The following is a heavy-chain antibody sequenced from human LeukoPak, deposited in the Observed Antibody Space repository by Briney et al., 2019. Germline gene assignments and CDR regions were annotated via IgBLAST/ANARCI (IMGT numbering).Heavy chain of an antibody. CDR3: ARGTERQLWPTHYFDY. D-gene: IGHD5-18*01. Sequence: SVRVSCKASGGTFSSYAISWVRQAPGQGLEWMGGIIPIFGTANYAQKFQGRVTITADESTSTAYMELSSLRSEDTAVYYCARGTERQLWPTHYFDYWGQGTLVTVSS. J-gene: IGHJ4*02. CDR1: GGTFSSYA. V-gene: IGHV1-69*01. CDR2: IIPIFGTA.